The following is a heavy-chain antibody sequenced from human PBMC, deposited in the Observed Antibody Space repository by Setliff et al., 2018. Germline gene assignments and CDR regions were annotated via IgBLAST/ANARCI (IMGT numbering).Heavy chain of an antibody. CDR2: ISAYNGYI. J-gene: IGHJ5*02. V-gene: IGHV1-18*01. CDR1: GYTFTSYG. CDR3: ARAPSTVVVPATVHSFDP. Sequence: ASVKVSCKASGYTFTSYGISWVRQAPGQGLEWMGWISAYNGYIIYAQKFQGRVTMTTDTSTSTAHMEVRRLRSDDTAIYYCARAPSTVVVPATVHSFDPWGQGTLVTVSS. D-gene: IGHD2-2*01.